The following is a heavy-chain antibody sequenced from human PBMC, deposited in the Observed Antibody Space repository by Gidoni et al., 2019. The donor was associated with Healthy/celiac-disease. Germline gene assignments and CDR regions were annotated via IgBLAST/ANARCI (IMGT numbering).Heavy chain of an antibody. CDR2: IYYSGST. CDR3: ARGDHPNPHEYYFDY. Sequence: QFHLQSSGPGLLNPSQTLSLPFTVSVCSIRSGGYYWSWIRQHPGKGLEWIGYIYYSGSTYYNTYLKSRVTISVDTYKNQFSLKLSSVTAADTAVYYCARGDHPNPHEYYFDYWGQGTLVTVSS. J-gene: IGHJ4*02. V-gene: IGHV4-31*03. CDR1: VCSIRSGGYY.